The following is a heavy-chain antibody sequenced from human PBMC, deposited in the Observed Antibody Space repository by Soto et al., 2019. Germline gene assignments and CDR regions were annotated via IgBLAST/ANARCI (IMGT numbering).Heavy chain of an antibody. CDR3: VKGRVSYDAFDF. D-gene: IGHD3-10*01. CDR1: GFTFDDYA. Sequence: SLRLSCAASGFTFDDYAMHWVRQAPGKGLEWVSGISWNSDSIVYADSVKGRVTISRDNAKNSLYLQMNSLRVEDTALYYCVKGRVSYDAFDFWGQGTMVTVS. CDR2: ISWNSDSI. J-gene: IGHJ3*01. V-gene: IGHV3-9*01.